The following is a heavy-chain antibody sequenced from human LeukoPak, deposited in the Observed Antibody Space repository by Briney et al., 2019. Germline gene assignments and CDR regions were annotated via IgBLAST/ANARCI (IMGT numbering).Heavy chain of an antibody. CDR2: IIPIFGTA. CDR3: ASGVYPGVVPAATQQPFDY. CDR1: GGTFSSYA. V-gene: IGHV1-69*13. Sequence: SVKVSCKASGGTFSSYAISWVRQAPGQGLEWMGGIIPIFGTANYAQKFQGRVTITADESTSTAYMELSSLRSEDTAVYYCASGVYPGVVPAATQQPFDYWGQGTLVTVSS. J-gene: IGHJ4*02. D-gene: IGHD2-2*01.